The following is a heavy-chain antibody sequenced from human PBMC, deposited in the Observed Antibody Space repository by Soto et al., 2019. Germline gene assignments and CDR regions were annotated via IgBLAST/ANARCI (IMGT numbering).Heavy chain of an antibody. J-gene: IGHJ4*02. CDR1: GFTVSSNY. Sequence: GGSLRLSCAASGFTVSSNYMSWFRQAPGKGLEWVSVIYSGGSTYYADSVKGRFTISRHNSKNTLYLQMNSLRAEDTAVYYCARDLYYYGSGSGYFDYWGQGTPVTVSS. CDR3: ARDLYYYGSGSGYFDY. D-gene: IGHD3-10*01. CDR2: IYSGGST. V-gene: IGHV3-53*04.